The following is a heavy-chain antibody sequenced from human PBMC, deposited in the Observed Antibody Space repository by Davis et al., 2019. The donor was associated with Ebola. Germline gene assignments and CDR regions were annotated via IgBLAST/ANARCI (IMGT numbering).Heavy chain of an antibody. CDR2: INAGNGNT. D-gene: IGHD3-10*01. CDR1: GYTFTSYA. V-gene: IGHV1-3*01. J-gene: IGHJ4*02. CDR3: ARDRTVTMVRGVILNPPGY. Sequence: AASVKVSCKASGYTFTSYAMHWVRQAPGQRLEWMGWINAGNGNTKYSQKFQGRVTITRDTSASTAHMELSSLRSEDTAVYYCARDRTVTMVRGVILNPPGYWGQGTLVTVSS.